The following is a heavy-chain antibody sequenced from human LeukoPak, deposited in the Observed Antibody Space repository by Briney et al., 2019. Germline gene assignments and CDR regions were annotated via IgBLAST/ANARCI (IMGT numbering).Heavy chain of an antibody. V-gene: IGHV3-23*01. CDR1: GFTVSSNY. D-gene: IGHD3-3*01. CDR3: ANSYYNFWSGFAN. Sequence: GGSLRLSCAASGFTVSSNYMSWVRQAPGKGLEWVSSISDSSSGIYYADSVKGRFTISRDNSKSTLFLDMNSLRVEDTAIYYCANSYYNFWSGFANWGQGTLVSVSS. CDR2: ISDSSSGI. J-gene: IGHJ4*02.